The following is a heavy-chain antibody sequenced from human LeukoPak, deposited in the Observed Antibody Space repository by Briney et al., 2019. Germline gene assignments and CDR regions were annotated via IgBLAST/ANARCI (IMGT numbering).Heavy chain of an antibody. D-gene: IGHD6-19*01. J-gene: IGHJ4*02. Sequence: KGLEWVAVIWYDGSKEYYADSVKGRFNISRDNSKNTLWLQMNSLRAEDTAVYYCSREQWDYWGQGTLVTVSS. CDR2: IWYDGSKE. V-gene: IGHV3-33*01. CDR3: SREQWDY.